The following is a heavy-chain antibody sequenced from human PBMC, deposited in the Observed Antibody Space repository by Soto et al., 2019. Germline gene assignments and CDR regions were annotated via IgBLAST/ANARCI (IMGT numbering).Heavy chain of an antibody. CDR3: PYGSGSPAFDY. CDR2: INHSGST. D-gene: IGHD3-10*01. CDR1: GGSFSGYY. Sequence: SETLSLTCAVYGGSFSGYYWSWIRQPPGKGLEWIGEINHSGSTNYNPSLKSRVTISVDTSKNQFSLKLSSVTAADTAVYYCPYGSGSPAFDYWGQGTLVTVSS. J-gene: IGHJ4*02. V-gene: IGHV4-34*01.